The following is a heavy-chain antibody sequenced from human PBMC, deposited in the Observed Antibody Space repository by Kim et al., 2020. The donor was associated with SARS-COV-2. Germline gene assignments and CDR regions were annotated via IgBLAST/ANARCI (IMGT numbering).Heavy chain of an antibody. CDR1: GFTVSSNY. CDR2: IYSGGST. CDR3: AREWPNYDILTGYRRSRVFDY. J-gene: IGHJ4*02. V-gene: IGHV3-66*01. Sequence: GGSLRLSCAASGFTVSSNYMSWVRQAPGKGLEWVSVIYSGGSTYYADSVKGRFTISRDNSKNTLYLQMNSLRAEDTAMYYCAREWPNYDILTGYRRSRVFDYWGQGTLVTVSS. D-gene: IGHD3-9*01.